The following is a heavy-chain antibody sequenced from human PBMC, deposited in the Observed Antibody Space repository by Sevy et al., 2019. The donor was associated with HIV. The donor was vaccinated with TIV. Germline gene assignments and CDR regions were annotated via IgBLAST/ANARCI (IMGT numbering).Heavy chain of an antibody. D-gene: IGHD6-19*01. J-gene: IGHJ3*02. Sequence: GGSLRLSCADSGFTFNSYAMNWVRQAPGKGLEWVSAISGPIGDTYYADSVKGRFTISRDNSKNTLYLQMNSLRAEDTAVYYCAKDIIAVVGDAFDIWGQGTMVTVSS. CDR1: GFTFNSYA. CDR3: AKDIIAVVGDAFDI. CDR2: ISGPIGDT. V-gene: IGHV3-23*01.